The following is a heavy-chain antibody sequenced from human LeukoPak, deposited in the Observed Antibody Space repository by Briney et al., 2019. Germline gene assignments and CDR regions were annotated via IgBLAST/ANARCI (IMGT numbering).Heavy chain of an antibody. D-gene: IGHD5-12*01. V-gene: IGHV4-4*09. CDR1: GGSINSYY. J-gene: IGHJ6*03. Sequence: SETLSLTCTVSGGSINSYYWSWIRQPPGKGLEWIGYIYTSGSTNYHPSHKSRVTISVDTSKNQFSLKLSSVTAAYTAVYYRARLEVATISHYYYYYMDVWGKGTTVTVSS. CDR2: IYTSGST. CDR3: ARLEVATISHYYYYYMDV.